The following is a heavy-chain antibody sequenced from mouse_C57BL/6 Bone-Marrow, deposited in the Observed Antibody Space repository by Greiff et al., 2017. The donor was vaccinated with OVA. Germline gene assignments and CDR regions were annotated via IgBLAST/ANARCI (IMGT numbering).Heavy chain of an antibody. D-gene: IGHD3-2*02. CDR3: ERKRGSGYWFAY. CDR2: IAPNSGGT. Sequence: QVQLQQPGAELVKPGASVKLSCKASGYTFTSYWLHWVKQRPGRGLEWIGRIAPNSGGTKYNEKFKSKATLTVDKPSSTAYMQLSSLTSEDSAVYYCERKRGSGYWFAYWGQGTLVTVSA. V-gene: IGHV1-72*01. J-gene: IGHJ3*01. CDR1: GYTFTSYW.